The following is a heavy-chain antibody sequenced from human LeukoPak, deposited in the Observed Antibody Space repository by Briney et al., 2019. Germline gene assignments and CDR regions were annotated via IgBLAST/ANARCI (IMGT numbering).Heavy chain of an antibody. Sequence: GGSLRLSCEAFGFIFDDYGMSWVRQVPGKGLEWVSGIGWNGNTRDYADSVKGRFTISRDNAKNSLYLQMNSLRAEDTALYYCARGYYYDSGVYPFYFDYWGQGTLVTVSS. CDR3: ARGYYYDSGVYPFYFDY. CDR2: IGWNGNTR. D-gene: IGHD3-22*01. J-gene: IGHJ4*02. V-gene: IGHV3-20*04. CDR1: GFIFDDYG.